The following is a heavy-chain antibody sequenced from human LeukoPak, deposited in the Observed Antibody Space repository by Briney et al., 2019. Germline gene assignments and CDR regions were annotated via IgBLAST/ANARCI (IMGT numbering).Heavy chain of an antibody. J-gene: IGHJ4*02. CDR2: ISSSSSYT. CDR1: GFTFSDYY. V-gene: IGHV3-11*03. CDR3: AKHMGSSSGYYFPD. Sequence: ESGGSLRLSCAASGFTFSDYYMSWIRQAPGKGLEWVSYISSSSSYTNYPDSVKGRFTISRDNSKNTLHVQMNSLRAEDTAVYYCAKHMGSSSGYYFPDWGQGTLVTVPP. D-gene: IGHD3-22*01.